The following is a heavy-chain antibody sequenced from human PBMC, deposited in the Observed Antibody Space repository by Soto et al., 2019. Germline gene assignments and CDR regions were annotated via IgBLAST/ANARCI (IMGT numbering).Heavy chain of an antibody. CDR3: ARDLTISSTDGPLDP. Sequence: SETLTLTCTVSGGSMSRYYWTWIRQPPGKGLEWIGNIHYTGSTNYNPSLKSRVTILLGTSTSQFSLKVSSVTAADTAVYYCARDLTISSTDGPLDPWGHGTLVTVSS. CDR2: IHYTGST. V-gene: IGHV4-59*01. CDR1: GGSMSRYY. J-gene: IGHJ5*02. D-gene: IGHD1-1*01.